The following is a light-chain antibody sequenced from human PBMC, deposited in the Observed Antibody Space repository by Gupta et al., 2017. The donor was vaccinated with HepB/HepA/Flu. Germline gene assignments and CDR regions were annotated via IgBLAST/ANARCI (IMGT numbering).Light chain of an antibody. Sequence: MSHSPASHSVSPGERATLSCTASQSVSSNLAWYQQKPGQAPRLLIYGASTRATGIPARFSGSGSGTEFTLTISSLQSEDFAVYYCQQYNNWPETFGQGTKVEIK. CDR3: QQYNNWPET. V-gene: IGKV3-15*01. CDR2: GAS. CDR1: QSVSSN. J-gene: IGKJ1*01.